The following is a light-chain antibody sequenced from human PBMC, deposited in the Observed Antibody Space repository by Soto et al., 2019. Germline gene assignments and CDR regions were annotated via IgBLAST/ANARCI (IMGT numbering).Light chain of an antibody. CDR3: QQLNSYPPSIT. V-gene: IGKV1-39*01. CDR2: AGS. Sequence: DIQMTQSPSSLSASVGDKVTITCRATQSIGGYLNWYQQKPGKAPKFLIYAGSSLQSGVPSRFSGSGSGKEFTLNISSLQPDDFATYYCQQLNSYPPSITFGQGTRLEIK. CDR1: QSIGGY. J-gene: IGKJ5*01.